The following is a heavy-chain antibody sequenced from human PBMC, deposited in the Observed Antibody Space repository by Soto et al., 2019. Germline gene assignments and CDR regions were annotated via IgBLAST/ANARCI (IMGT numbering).Heavy chain of an antibody. CDR2: INHSGST. CDR3: ARGASRTYYYDSSGYYAWNY. D-gene: IGHD3-22*01. Sequence: PSETLSLTCAAYGGSFSGYYWSLIRQPPGKGLEWIGEINHSGSTNYNPSLKSRVTISVDTSKNQFSLKLSSVTAADTAVYYCARGASRTYYYDSSGYYAWNYWGQGTPVTVSS. V-gene: IGHV4-34*01. CDR1: GGSFSGYY. J-gene: IGHJ4*02.